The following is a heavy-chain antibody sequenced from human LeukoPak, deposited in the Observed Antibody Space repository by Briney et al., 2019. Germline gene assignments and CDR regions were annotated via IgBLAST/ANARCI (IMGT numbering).Heavy chain of an antibody. CDR2: VYPGDADT. CDR3: ARRRNFLDRSGNYFFDS. CDR1: GYSFNSYW. Sequence: GEFLKISCKASGYSFNSYWIGWVRQMPGKGLEWVGLVYPGDADTRYSPSFQGQVTISVDRSISTAYLQWSSLRASDTAIYYCARRRNFLDRSGNYFFDSWGQGTLVTVSS. D-gene: IGHD3-22*01. J-gene: IGHJ4*02. V-gene: IGHV5-51*01.